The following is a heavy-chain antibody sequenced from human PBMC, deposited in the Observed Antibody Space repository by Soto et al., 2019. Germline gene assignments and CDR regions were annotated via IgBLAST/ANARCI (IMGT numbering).Heavy chain of an antibody. D-gene: IGHD4-17*01. CDR3: ARERGDYEGTPFDY. V-gene: IGHV1-69*08. CDR1: GGTFSSYT. Sequence: QVQLVQSGAEVKKPGSSVKVSCKASGGTFSSYTISWVRQAPGQGLEWMGRIIPILGIANYAQKFQGRVTIPADKSTSTAYMELSSLRSEDTAMYYCARERGDYEGTPFDYWGQGTLVTVSS. J-gene: IGHJ4*02. CDR2: IIPILGIA.